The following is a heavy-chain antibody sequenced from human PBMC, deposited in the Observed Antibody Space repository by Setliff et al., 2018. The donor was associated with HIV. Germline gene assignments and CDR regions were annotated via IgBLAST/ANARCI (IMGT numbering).Heavy chain of an antibody. CDR1: GQFISDGYY. CDR2: VYHSGKT. V-gene: IGHV4-38-2*01. D-gene: IGHD3-16*01. Sequence: SETLSLTCAVSGQFISDGYYWGWIRQPPGKGLEWIGSVYHSGKTYYNPSLRSRVTMSADTSKNQISLMLRSMTAADTAVYYCAKHDFGEGSCFDPWGQGSLVTVSS. CDR3: AKHDFGEGSCFDP. J-gene: IGHJ5*02.